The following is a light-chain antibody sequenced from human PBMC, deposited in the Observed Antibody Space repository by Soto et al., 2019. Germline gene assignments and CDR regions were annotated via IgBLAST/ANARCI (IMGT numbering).Light chain of an antibody. CDR2: DVI. CDR3: ISYTSSSTSYV. CDR1: SSDVGDYNY. V-gene: IGLV2-14*01. J-gene: IGLJ1*01. Sequence: QSVLTQPASVSGSPGQSITISCTGTSSDVGDYNYVSWYQQHPGKAPKLILYDVINRPSGVSDRFSGSKSGYTASLTISGLLPEDEADYYCISYTSSSTSYVIGTGTKV.